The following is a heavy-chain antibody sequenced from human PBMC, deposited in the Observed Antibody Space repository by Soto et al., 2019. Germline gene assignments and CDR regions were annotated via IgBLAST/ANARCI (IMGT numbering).Heavy chain of an antibody. CDR3: AREGGGYYSDY. J-gene: IGHJ4*02. CDR1: GFTVSSSY. V-gene: IGHV3-53*01. CDR2: IYSGGTT. Sequence: GGSLRLSCAASGFTVSSSYMSWVRQAPGKGLEWVSVIYSGGTTYYADSVKGRFTISRDNPKNTLCLQMNSLRAEDTAVYYCAREGGGYYSDYWGQGTLVTVSS. D-gene: IGHD3-22*01.